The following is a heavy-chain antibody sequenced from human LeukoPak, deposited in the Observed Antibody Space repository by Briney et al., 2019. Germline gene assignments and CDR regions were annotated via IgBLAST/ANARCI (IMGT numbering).Heavy chain of an antibody. CDR2: IYYSGNT. Sequence: SETLSLTCTVSGVSISSSNSYWGWIRQPPGKGLEWIGSIYYSGNTYYNASLKSRVTISIDTSKNQFSLKLSSVTAADTAVYYCARAAAGTLAFSYYYYYMDVWGKGTTITISS. CDR1: GVSISSSNSY. V-gene: IGHV4-39*07. CDR3: ARAAAGTLAFSYYYYYMDV. J-gene: IGHJ6*03. D-gene: IGHD6-13*01.